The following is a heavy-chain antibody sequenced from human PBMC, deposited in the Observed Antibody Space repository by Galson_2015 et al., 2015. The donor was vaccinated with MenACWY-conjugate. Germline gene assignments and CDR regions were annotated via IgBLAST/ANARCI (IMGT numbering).Heavy chain of an antibody. D-gene: IGHD2-15*01. V-gene: IGHV2-70*04. CDR2: IDWDDDK. J-gene: IGHJ4*02. Sequence: PALVKPTPTLTLTCTFSGFSLSTSGMRVNWVRQPPGKALEWLARIDWDDDKLYNTSLRTRLTISKDTSKNQVVLTMTNMDPVDTATYYCVRTSYGSGGRCYSPFDFWGQGTLVTVSS. CDR3: VRTSYGSGGRCYSPFDF. CDR1: GFSLSTSGMR.